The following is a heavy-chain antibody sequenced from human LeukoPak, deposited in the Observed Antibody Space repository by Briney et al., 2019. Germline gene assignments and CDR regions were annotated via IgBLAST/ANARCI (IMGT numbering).Heavy chain of an antibody. CDR3: ARDSGVAAAGHYYYYGMDA. CDR1: GYTFTGYY. J-gene: IGHJ6*02. CDR2: INPNSGGT. V-gene: IGHV1-2*04. Sequence: ASVKVSCKASGYTFTGYYMHWVRQAPGQGLEWMGWINPNSGGTNYAQKFQGWVTMTRDTSISTAYMELSRLRSDDTAVYYCARDSGVAAAGHYYYYGMDAWGQGTTVTVSS. D-gene: IGHD6-13*01.